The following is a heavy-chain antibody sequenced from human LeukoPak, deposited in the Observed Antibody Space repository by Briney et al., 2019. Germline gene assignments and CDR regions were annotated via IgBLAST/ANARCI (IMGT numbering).Heavy chain of an antibody. CDR3: AVLEGYYSGSGTYH. J-gene: IGHJ1*01. Sequence: SETLSLTCSVSGASISNNNWWNWMRQPPGKGLEWIGDIFHAGSTNYNPSLKSRVTISLDKSKNQFSLTLTSVTAADTAVYYCAVLEGYYSGSGTYHWGQGILVTVSS. V-gene: IGHV4-4*02. CDR2: IFHAGST. D-gene: IGHD3-10*01. CDR1: GASISNNNW.